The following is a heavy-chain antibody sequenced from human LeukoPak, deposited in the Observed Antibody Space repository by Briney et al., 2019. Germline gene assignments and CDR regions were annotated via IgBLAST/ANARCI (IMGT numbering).Heavy chain of an antibody. Sequence: PSETLSLTCTVSGGSISSGSYYWSWIRQPAGKGLEWIGRIYTSGSTNYNPSLKSRVTISVDTSKNQFSLKLSSVTAADTAVYYCARDHVRYYYYGMDVWGQGTTVTVSS. CDR3: ARDHVRYYYYGMDV. D-gene: IGHD3-10*02. CDR2: IYTSGST. J-gene: IGHJ6*02. CDR1: GGSISSGSYY. V-gene: IGHV4-61*02.